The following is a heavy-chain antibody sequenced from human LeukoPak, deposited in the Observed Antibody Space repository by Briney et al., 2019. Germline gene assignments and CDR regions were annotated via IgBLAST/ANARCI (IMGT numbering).Heavy chain of an antibody. V-gene: IGHV4-30-2*01. CDR2: IYHSGST. CDR1: GGSISSGGYS. J-gene: IGHJ5*02. CDR3: ARELNDSGPWGFFDP. Sequence: TSSQTLSLTCAVSGGSISSGGYSWSWIRQPPGKGLEWIGYIYHSGSTYSNPSLKNRVTISIDRSKNQFSLNLSSVTAADAAVYFCARELNDSGPWGFFDPWGHGTLVAVSS. D-gene: IGHD3-10*01.